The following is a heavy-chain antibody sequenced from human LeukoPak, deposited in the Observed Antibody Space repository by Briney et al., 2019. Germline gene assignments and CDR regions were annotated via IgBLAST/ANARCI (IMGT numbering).Heavy chain of an antibody. J-gene: IGHJ3*02. D-gene: IGHD1-26*01. CDR2: IYSDGST. V-gene: IGHV3-53*01. CDR3: ARELREHGVFDI. Sequence: GGSLRLSCAASGFTVRSNYMSWVRQAPGKELEWVSEIYSDGSTYYAASVKGRFSISRDNSKNTVYLQMNSLRAEDTAVYYCARELREHGVFDIWGQGTTVTVSS. CDR1: GFTVRSNY.